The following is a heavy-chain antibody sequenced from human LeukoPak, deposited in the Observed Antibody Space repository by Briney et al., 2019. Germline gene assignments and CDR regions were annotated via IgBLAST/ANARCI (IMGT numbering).Heavy chain of an antibody. J-gene: IGHJ4*02. CDR2: TYTSGST. D-gene: IGHD3-3*01. Sequence: SQTLSLTCTVSGGSISSGSYYWSWIRQPAGKGLEWIGRTYTSGSTNYNPSLKSRVTISVDTSKNQFSLKLSSVTAADTAVYYCARASFWSGYLDSDYWGQGTLVTVSS. CDR1: GGSISSGSYY. V-gene: IGHV4-61*02. CDR3: ARASFWSGYLDSDY.